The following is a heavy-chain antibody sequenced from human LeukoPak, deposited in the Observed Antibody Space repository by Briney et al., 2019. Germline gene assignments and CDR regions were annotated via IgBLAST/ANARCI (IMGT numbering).Heavy chain of an antibody. CDR2: IYAGGTT. Sequence: SGGSLRLSCAASGFTVSSNYMGWVRQASGKCLEWVSLIYAGGTTYYATSVKGRFTLSRDSSKSTLYLQMNSLRADDTAVYFCARVPYSSSSLSYFDYWGQGALVTVSS. J-gene: IGHJ4*02. CDR1: GFTVSSNY. V-gene: IGHV3-53*01. D-gene: IGHD6-6*01. CDR3: ARVPYSSSSLSYFDY.